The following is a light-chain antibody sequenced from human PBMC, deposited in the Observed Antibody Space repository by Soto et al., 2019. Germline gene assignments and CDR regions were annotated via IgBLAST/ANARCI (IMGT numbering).Light chain of an antibody. J-gene: IGLJ2*01. CDR3: SSYTASTTL. V-gene: IGLV2-14*03. Sequence: QSALTQPASVSGSPGQSIAISCSGSTSDVGGYNYVSWYQQYPGKAPKLILYGVSDRPSGVSDRFSGSKSGNTASLIISGLQAEDEAHYYCSSYTASTTLFGGGTKLTGL. CDR2: GVS. CDR1: TSDVGGYNY.